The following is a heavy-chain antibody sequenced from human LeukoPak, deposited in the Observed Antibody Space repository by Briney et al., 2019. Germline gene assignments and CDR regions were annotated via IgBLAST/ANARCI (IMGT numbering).Heavy chain of an antibody. CDR2: IYHSGGT. J-gene: IGHJ3*02. CDR1: GGSISRSNW. V-gene: IGHV4-4*02. Sequence: SGTPSLTCAVSGGSISRSNWWSWVRQPPGKGLEWIAEIYHSGGTNYNPSLKSRVTISVDKSKNQFSLKLNSVTAADTAVYYCASRDDAFEIWGQGTMVTVSS. CDR3: ASRDDAFEI.